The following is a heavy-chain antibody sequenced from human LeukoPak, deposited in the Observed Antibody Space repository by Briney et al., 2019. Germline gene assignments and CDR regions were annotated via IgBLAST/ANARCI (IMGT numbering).Heavy chain of an antibody. Sequence: SETLSLTCSVSGGSISKSNRYWGWIRQPPGKGLEWIGSIYYGGSTYYNPSLKSRLTISVDTSQGQFSLRLSSVTAADTAVYYCARVGWYGGLTQFDYWGQGTLVTVSS. V-gene: IGHV4-39*07. CDR1: GGSISKSNRY. J-gene: IGHJ4*02. CDR3: ARVGWYGGLTQFDY. D-gene: IGHD3-10*01. CDR2: IYYGGST.